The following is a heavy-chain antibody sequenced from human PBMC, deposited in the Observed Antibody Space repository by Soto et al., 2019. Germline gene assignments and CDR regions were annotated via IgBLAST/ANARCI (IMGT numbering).Heavy chain of an antibody. CDR2: IVPLLGTA. CDR1: GDIFSSYL. V-gene: IGHV1-69*01. Sequence: QVQLVQSGAEVKKPGSSVKVSCKASGDIFSSYLFSWVRQAPGQGLEWMGGIVPLLGTADYAQKFQDRVTITADDSTSTVYMELSSLRSDDTAVYYCARDRGSQNWYFGVWGRGTLVSVSS. D-gene: IGHD3-10*01. CDR3: ARDRGSQNWYFGV. J-gene: IGHJ2*01.